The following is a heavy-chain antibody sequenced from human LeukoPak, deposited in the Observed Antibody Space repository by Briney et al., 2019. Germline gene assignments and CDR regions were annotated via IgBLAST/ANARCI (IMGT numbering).Heavy chain of an antibody. V-gene: IGHV1-2*02. J-gene: IGHJ6*04. Sequence: GASVKVSCKASGYTFTGYYMHWVRQAPGQGLEWMGWINPNSGGTNYAQKFQGRVTMTRDTSISTAYMELSRLRSDDTAVYSCARRFGHSSSTIWVYYYLLDVWGKGTTVTVSS. D-gene: IGHD6-6*01. CDR2: INPNSGGT. CDR3: ARRFGHSSSTIWVYYYLLDV. CDR1: GYTFTGYY.